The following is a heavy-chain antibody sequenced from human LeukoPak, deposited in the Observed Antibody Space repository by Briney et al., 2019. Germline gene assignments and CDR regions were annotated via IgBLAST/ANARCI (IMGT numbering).Heavy chain of an antibody. CDR3: VRHQNRLYSGHEDFAD. CDR2: VYYTGYT. J-gene: IGHJ4*02. Sequence: MPSETLSLTCSVSGGSIRGGEYYWGWIRQSPGRGLAWIGTVYYTGYTWDSPSFRGRATIAVDTSKNQFSLKLNSVTAADTAVYFCVRHQNRLYSGHEDFADWGPGTLVSVSS. D-gene: IGHD5-12*01. CDR1: GGSIRGGEYY. V-gene: IGHV4-39*01.